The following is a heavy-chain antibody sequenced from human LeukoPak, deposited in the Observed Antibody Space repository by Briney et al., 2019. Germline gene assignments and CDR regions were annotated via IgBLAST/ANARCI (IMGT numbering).Heavy chain of an antibody. V-gene: IGHV1-18*01. J-gene: IGHJ3*02. CDR2: ISVYNGNT. CDR3: ARAPVGIDAFDI. D-gene: IGHD1-26*01. Sequence: ASVKVSCKASGYTFTSYGITWVRQARGQGLEWMGGISVYNGNTNDAQKLQGRVTMTTDTSTSTDHMELRSLRSDDTAVYYCARAPVGIDAFDIWGQGTLVTVSS. CDR1: GYTFTSYG.